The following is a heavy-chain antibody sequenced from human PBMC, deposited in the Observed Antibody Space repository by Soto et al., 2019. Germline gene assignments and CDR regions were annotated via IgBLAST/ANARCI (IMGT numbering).Heavy chain of an antibody. CDR3: ARIVGASYYYYYGMDV. Sequence: ASVKVSCKASGGTFSSYAISWVRQAPGQGLEWMGGIIPIFGTANYAQKFQGRVTITADESTSTAYMELSSLRSEDTAVYYCARIVGASYYYYYGMDVWGQGTTVTVSS. V-gene: IGHV1-69*13. D-gene: IGHD1-26*01. J-gene: IGHJ6*02. CDR1: GGTFSSYA. CDR2: IIPIFGTA.